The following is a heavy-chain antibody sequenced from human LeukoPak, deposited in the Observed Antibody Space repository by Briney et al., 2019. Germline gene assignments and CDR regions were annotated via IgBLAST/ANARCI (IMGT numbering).Heavy chain of an antibody. CDR2: MNPKSGNT. V-gene: IGHV1-8*01. CDR1: GYTFTSYD. CDR3: ARQSGVTPFDY. D-gene: IGHD4-23*01. J-gene: IGHJ4*02. Sequence: ASVKVSCKASGYTFTSYDINWVRQATGQGLEWMGWMNPKSGNTGYAQKFQGRVTMTRNTSISTAFMELSSLTSEDTAVYYCARQSGVTPFDYWGQGTLVTVSS.